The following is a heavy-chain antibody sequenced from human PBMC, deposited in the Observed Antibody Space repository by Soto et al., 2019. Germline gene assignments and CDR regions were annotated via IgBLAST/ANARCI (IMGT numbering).Heavy chain of an antibody. Sequence: QVHLQQWGAGLLKPSETLSLTCAVDGGSFSGYHWTWIRQFPGKGLEWIGEIIHSGRDNYNPSLSGRVSLSIDPSKKQFSLKLTSVPASDTALYYCARRPPRGIGFGDYKRLDIWGRGTLVTVSS. V-gene: IGHV4-34*12. CDR1: GGSFSGYH. D-gene: IGHD4-17*01. CDR2: IIHSGRD. CDR3: ARRPPRGIGFGDYKRLDI. J-gene: IGHJ2*01.